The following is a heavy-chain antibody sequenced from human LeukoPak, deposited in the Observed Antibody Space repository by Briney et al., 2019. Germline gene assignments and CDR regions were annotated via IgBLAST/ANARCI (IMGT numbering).Heavy chain of an antibody. CDR2: ISYDGSNK. J-gene: IGHJ3*02. V-gene: IGHV3-30-3*01. D-gene: IGHD5-24*01. Sequence: GGSLRLSCAASGFTFSSYAMHWVRQAPGKGLEWVAVISYDGSNKYYADSVKGRFTISGDNSKNTLYLQMNSLRAEDTAVYYCARDLLGYNNAFDIWGQGTMVTVSS. CDR3: ARDLLGYNNAFDI. CDR1: GFTFSSYA.